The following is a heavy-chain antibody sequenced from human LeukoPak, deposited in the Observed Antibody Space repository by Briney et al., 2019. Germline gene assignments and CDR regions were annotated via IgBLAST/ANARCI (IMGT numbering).Heavy chain of an antibody. Sequence: GGSLRLSCAASGFTFSNAWMSWVRQAPGKGLEWVSAISGSGGSTYYADSVKGRFTISRDNSKNTLYLQMNSLRAEDTAVYYCAKDPALLPPGIAAAGIGWFDPWGQGTLVTVSS. CDR2: ISGSGGST. V-gene: IGHV3-23*01. J-gene: IGHJ5*02. CDR3: AKDPALLPPGIAAAGIGWFDP. D-gene: IGHD6-13*01. CDR1: GFTFSNAW.